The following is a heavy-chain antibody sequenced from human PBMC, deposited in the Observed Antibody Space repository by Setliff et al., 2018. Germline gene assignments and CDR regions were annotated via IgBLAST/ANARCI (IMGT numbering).Heavy chain of an antibody. CDR2: ISAYNGNT. D-gene: IGHD3-9*01. J-gene: IGHJ4*02. Sequence: GASVKVSCKASGYTFTSYGFSWVRQAPGQGLEWMGWISAYNGNTNYGQKYQGRVTMTTDTSTNTVYMELRSLRSDDTAVYYCVRQDILTSYYMFDYWGQGTLVTVSS. V-gene: IGHV1-18*01. CDR1: GYTFTSYG. CDR3: VRQDILTSYYMFDY.